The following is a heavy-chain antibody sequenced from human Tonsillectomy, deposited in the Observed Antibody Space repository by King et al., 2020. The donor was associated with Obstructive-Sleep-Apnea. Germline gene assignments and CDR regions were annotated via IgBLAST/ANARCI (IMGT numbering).Heavy chain of an antibody. V-gene: IGHV3-9*01. CDR2: IRWKSVKI. J-gene: IGHJ4*01. CDR1: GFIFDDYA. D-gene: IGHD5/OR15-5a*01. Sequence: VQLVESGGGLVQPGRSLRLSCAVSGFIFDDYAMHWVRPGPGKGLEWVSVIRWKSVKIGYSDSFTGRFTISRENATNSLYLQMNSLKPEDTALYYCVKDLVSVEGGGLDYWGHGILVTVSS. CDR3: VKDLVSVEGGGLDY.